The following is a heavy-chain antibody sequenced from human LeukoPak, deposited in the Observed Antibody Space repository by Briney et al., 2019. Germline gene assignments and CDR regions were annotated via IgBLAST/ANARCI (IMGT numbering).Heavy chain of an antibody. D-gene: IGHD6-19*01. J-gene: IGHJ6*03. Sequence: GASVEVSCKASGYTFIGYYLHWVRQATGQGLEWMGWMNPNSGNTGYAQKFQGRVTITRNTSISTAYMELSSLRSEDTAVYYCARGPTNIAVAGYYYYYMDVWGKGTTVTVSS. V-gene: IGHV1-8*03. CDR3: ARGPTNIAVAGYYYYYMDV. CDR1: GYTFIGYY. CDR2: MNPNSGNT.